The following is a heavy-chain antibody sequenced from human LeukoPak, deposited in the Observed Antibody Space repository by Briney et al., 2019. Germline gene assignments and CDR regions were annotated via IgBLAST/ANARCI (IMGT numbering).Heavy chain of an antibody. CDR1: GYTFTGYY. Sequence: ASVKVSCKASGYTFTGYYMHWVRQASGQGLEWMGWINPNSGGTNYAQKFQGRVTMTRDTSISTAYMELSRLRSDDTAVYYCARDSQYSSGWYWFDPWGQGTLVTVSS. CDR3: ARDSQYSSGWYWFDP. CDR2: INPNSGGT. V-gene: IGHV1-2*02. D-gene: IGHD6-19*01. J-gene: IGHJ5*02.